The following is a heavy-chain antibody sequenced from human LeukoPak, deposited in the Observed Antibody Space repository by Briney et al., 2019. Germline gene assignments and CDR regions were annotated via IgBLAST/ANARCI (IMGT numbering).Heavy chain of an antibody. CDR2: IYPGDSDT. J-gene: IGHJ3*02. Sequence: GESLKISCKGSGYSITSYWIGWVRQMPGKGLEWMGIIYPGDSDTRYSPSFQGQVTISADKSISTAYLQWSSLKASDTAMYYCARVTGRVVPAATDAFDIWGQGAMVTVSS. CDR1: GYSITSYW. CDR3: ARVTGRVVPAATDAFDI. V-gene: IGHV5-51*01. D-gene: IGHD2-2*01.